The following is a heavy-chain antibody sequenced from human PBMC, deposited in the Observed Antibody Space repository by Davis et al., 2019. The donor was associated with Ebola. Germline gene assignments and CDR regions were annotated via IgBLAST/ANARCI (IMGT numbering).Heavy chain of an antibody. CDR3: ARTTLYDFWSGGGHWFDP. CDR2: VNDSGST. J-gene: IGHJ5*02. V-gene: IGHV4-34*01. CDR1: GGSFSGYY. Sequence: SETLSLTCAVYGGSFSGYYWSWIRQPPAKGLEWIGEVNDSGSTNYNPSLKGRVTISADTSKNQFSLKLSSVTAADTAVYYCARTTLYDFWSGGGHWFDPWGQGTLVTVSS. D-gene: IGHD3-3*01.